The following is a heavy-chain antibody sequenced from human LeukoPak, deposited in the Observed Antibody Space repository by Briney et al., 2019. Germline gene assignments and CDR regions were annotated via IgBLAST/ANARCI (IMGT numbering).Heavy chain of an antibody. J-gene: IGHJ6*02. Sequence: PGGSLRLSCAASGFTFSSYWMPWVRQAPGKGLVWVSRINSDGSSTSYADSVKGRFTISRDNAKNTLYPQMNSLRAEDTAVYYCASVGIVVAPAANPQDYYYGMDVWGQGTTVTVSS. D-gene: IGHD2-2*03. CDR1: GFTFSSYW. CDR3: ASVGIVVAPAANPQDYYYGMDV. V-gene: IGHV3-74*01. CDR2: INSDGSST.